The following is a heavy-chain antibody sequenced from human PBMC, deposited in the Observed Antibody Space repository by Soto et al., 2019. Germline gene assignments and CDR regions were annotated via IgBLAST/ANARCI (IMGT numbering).Heavy chain of an antibody. V-gene: IGHV1-69*12. CDR2: IIPILDTA. CDR3: AGHSSGVPGYYYGMDV. Sequence: QVQLMQSGGVVKKPGSSVKVSCKASGGTFSSYAISWVGQAPGHVLGWTGGIIPILDTADYAQKFQGRVTITADESTNTAYMALSSLRSEDTAVYYCAGHSSGVPGYYYGMDVWGQGTTVTVSS. D-gene: IGHD3-22*01. CDR1: GGTFSSYA. J-gene: IGHJ6*02.